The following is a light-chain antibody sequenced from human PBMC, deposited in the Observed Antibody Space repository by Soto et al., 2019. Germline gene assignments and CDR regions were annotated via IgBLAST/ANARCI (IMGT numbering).Light chain of an antibody. Sequence: EIVLTQSQATLSLSPGERATLSCRASQSVSSYLAWYQQKPGQAPRLLIYDTSNKATGIPARFSGSGSGTDFTHTISSLEPEDFAVYYCQQRSNWPLTFGGGTKVEIK. CDR1: QSVSSY. J-gene: IGKJ4*01. CDR2: DTS. V-gene: IGKV3-11*01. CDR3: QQRSNWPLT.